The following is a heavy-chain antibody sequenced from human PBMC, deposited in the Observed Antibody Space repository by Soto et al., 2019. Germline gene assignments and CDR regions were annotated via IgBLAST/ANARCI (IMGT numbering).Heavy chain of an antibody. D-gene: IGHD4-17*01. V-gene: IGHV4-4*07. CDR1: GVSIRSHY. CDR3: AIAGEPFGDHFTHHSFDP. CDR2: IYSSGST. Sequence: SETLSLTFSVSGVSIRSHYWSWIRQPAGKGLEWIGRIYSSGSTNYNPSLESRVTMSVDTSKNQFSLKLTSVTAADTAVYYCAIAGEPFGDHFTHHSFDPWGQGTQVTVSS. J-gene: IGHJ5*02.